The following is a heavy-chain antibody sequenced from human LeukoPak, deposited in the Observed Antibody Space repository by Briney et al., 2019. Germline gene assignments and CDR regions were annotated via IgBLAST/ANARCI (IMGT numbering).Heavy chain of an antibody. D-gene: IGHD6-13*01. V-gene: IGHV4-4*02. J-gene: IGHJ6*03. Sequence: SETLSLTCAVSGGSISSSNWWSWVRQPPGKGLEWIGEIYHSGSTNYNPSLKSRVTISVDKSKNQFSLELSSVTAADTAVYYCAKLAAAGRYYYYYYMDVWGKGTTVTVSS. CDR1: GGSISSSNW. CDR3: AKLAAAGRYYYYYYMDV. CDR2: IYHSGST.